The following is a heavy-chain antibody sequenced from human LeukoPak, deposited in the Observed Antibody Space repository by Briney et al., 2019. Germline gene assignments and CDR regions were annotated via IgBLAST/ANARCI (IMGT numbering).Heavy chain of an antibody. CDR3: ARVVVSGNRAFDI. Sequence: PGGYLRLSCTASGFIFSNYWMHWVRQAPGKGLVWVSRIASDGSSTTYADSVEGRFTISRDNAKNTLYLQMNSLRAEDTAVYYCARVVVSGNRAFDIWGQGTMVTVSS. J-gene: IGHJ3*02. V-gene: IGHV3-74*03. CDR2: IASDGSST. CDR1: GFIFSNYW. D-gene: IGHD6-19*01.